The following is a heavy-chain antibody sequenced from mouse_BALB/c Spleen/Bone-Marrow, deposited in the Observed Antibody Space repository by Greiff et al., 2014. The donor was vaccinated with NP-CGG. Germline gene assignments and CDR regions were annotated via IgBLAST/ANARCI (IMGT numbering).Heavy chain of an antibody. J-gene: IGHJ4*01. D-gene: IGHD2-3*01. V-gene: IGHV1-37*01. CDR3: GRWGDGYYYAMDY. CDR1: GYSFTGYF. CDR2: INPFNGDT. Sequence: VQLKESGPDLVKPGASVKLSCKASGYSFTGYFLNWVRQSHGKSLEWIGRINPFNGDTFYNQKFKGKATLTVGKSSTTAHMELLSLTSEDSAVYYCGRWGDGYYYAMDYWGQGTSVTVSS.